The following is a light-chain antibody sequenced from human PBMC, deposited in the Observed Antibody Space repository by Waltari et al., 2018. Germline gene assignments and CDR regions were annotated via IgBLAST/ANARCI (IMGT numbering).Light chain of an antibody. J-gene: IGLJ2*01. V-gene: IGLV2-23*01. CDR3: FSYADGRSLV. CDR2: EGP. Sequence: QSALTQPASVSGSPGQSITISCTGSSTDLGSSTLVSSYQHHPDKAPKLLIHEGPERPSGISPRSSGSKSGNTASLTISTLQAEDEADYYCFSYADGRSLVFGGGTKLTVL. CDR1: STDLGSSTL.